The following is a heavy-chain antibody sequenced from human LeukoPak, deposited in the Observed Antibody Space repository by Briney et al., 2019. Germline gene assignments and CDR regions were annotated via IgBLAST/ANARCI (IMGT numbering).Heavy chain of an antibody. Sequence: GGSLRLSCAASGFAFSSFAMSWVRQAPGEGLEWVSAVSGSADNTYYADSVKGRFTISRDNSKNTLYLQMKSLRADDTAIYYCAKDRDYLWGSFPPFDYWGQGTLVTVSS. CDR2: VSGSADNT. J-gene: IGHJ4*02. CDR3: AKDRDYLWGSFPPFDY. D-gene: IGHD3-16*01. V-gene: IGHV3-23*01. CDR1: GFAFSSFA.